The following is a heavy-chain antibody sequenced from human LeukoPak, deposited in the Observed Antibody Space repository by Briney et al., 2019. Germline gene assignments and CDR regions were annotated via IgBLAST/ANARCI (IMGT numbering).Heavy chain of an antibody. CDR1: GFTFSSYA. Sequence: GGSLRLSCSASGFTFSSYAMHWVRQAPGKGLEYVSAISSNGGSTYYADSVKGRFTISRDNSKNTLYLRMSSLRAEDTAVYYCVKERLLWFGELSNSFDYWGQGTLVTVSS. CDR2: ISSNGGST. J-gene: IGHJ4*02. V-gene: IGHV3-64D*06. D-gene: IGHD3-10*01. CDR3: VKERLLWFGELSNSFDY.